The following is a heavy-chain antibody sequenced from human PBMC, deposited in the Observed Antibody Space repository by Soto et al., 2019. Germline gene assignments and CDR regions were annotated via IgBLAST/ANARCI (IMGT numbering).Heavy chain of an antibody. CDR1: GGSISSYY. J-gene: IGHJ4*02. CDR3: ARHDYGEPSFDY. D-gene: IGHD4-17*01. CDR2: IYYSGST. Sequence: QVQLQESGPGLVKPSETLSLTCTVSGGSISSYYWSWIRQPPGKGLEWIGYIYYSGSTNYNPSLKSRXXIXVAXSKNQFSLKLSSVTAADTAVYYCARHDYGEPSFDYWGQGTLVTVSS. V-gene: IGHV4-59*08.